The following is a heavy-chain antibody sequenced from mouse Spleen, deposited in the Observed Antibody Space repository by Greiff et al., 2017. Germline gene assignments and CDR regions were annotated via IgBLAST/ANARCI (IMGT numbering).Heavy chain of an antibody. D-gene: IGHD4-1*01. V-gene: IGHV1-69*02. CDR2: IYPSDSYT. CDR1: GYTFTSYW. J-gene: IGHJ4*01. CDR3: TRWGGTEDY. Sequence: QVQLQQPGAELVRPGASVKLSCKASGYTFTSYWINWVKQRPGQGLEWIGNIYPSDSYTNYNQKFKDKATLTVDKSSSTAYMQLSSPTSEDSAVYYCTRWGGTEDYWGQGTSVTVSS.